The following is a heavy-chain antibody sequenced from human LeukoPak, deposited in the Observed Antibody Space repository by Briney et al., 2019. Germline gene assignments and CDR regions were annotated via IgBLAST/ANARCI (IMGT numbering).Heavy chain of an antibody. CDR2: ISSDGSNT. D-gene: IGHD6-19*01. CDR3: AKGAVAGNQKPGGY. J-gene: IGHJ4*02. Sequence: GGSLRLSCAASGFTFSRYWMHWVRQAPGKGLAWVSRISSDGSNTNYADSVKGRFTISRDNAKNTLYLQMDSLTAEDTAVYYCAKGAVAGNQKPGGYWGQGTLVTVSS. V-gene: IGHV3-74*01. CDR1: GFTFSRYW.